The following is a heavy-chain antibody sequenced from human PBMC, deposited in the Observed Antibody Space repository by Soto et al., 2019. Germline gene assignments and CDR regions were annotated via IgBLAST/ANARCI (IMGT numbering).Heavy chain of an antibody. D-gene: IGHD1-20*01. CDR3: ATVHNTSRSFNF. Sequence: EVQLLESGGGLVQPGGSLRLSCVASGLTFSVSAMTWVRQAPGKGLEWVSTTGLSGRTTYYGDSVKGRFTVSRDNSKNTLDLQMSSLRAQDPAVYYCATVHNTSRSFNFWGRGTLVTVSS. CDR1: GLTFSVSA. V-gene: IGHV3-23*01. CDR2: TGLSGRTT. J-gene: IGHJ4*02.